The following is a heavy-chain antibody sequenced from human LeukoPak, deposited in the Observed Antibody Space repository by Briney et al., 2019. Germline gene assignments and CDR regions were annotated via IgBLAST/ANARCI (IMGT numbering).Heavy chain of an antibody. Sequence: SVKVSCKASGGTFSSYAISWVRQAPGQGLEWMGGIIPIFGTANYAQKFQGRVTITADESTSTAYMELSSLRSVDTAVYYRARSPYGSGKGPYYYYYYGMDVWGQGTTVTVSS. CDR1: GGTFSSYA. CDR3: ARSPYGSGKGPYYYYYYGMDV. CDR2: IIPIFGTA. J-gene: IGHJ6*02. V-gene: IGHV1-69*13. D-gene: IGHD3-10*01.